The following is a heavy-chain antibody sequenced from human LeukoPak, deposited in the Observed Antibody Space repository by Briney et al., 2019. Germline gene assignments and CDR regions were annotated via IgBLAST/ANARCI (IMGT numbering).Heavy chain of an antibody. CDR1: GFTFSSYA. CDR2: ISGSGGST. CDR3: AKAPITMIVVTYFDY. V-gene: IGHV3-23*01. Sequence: GGSLRLSCAASGFTFSSYAMSWVRQPPGKGLEWVSAISGSGGSTYYADSVKGRFTIYRDNSKNTLYLQMNSLRAEDTAVYYCAKAPITMIVVTYFDYWGQGTLVTVSS. J-gene: IGHJ4*02. D-gene: IGHD3-22*01.